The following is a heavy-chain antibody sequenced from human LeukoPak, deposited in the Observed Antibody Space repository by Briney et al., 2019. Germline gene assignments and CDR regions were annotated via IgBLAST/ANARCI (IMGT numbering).Heavy chain of an antibody. CDR1: GFSFSGHW. J-gene: IGHJ4*02. Sequence: GSLRLSCTASGFSFSGHWMYWARQLPGKGLVWVSRISPTGSTTSYADSVKGRFTVSRDNAKNTLYLQVNNLRAEDTAVYYCARGPNSNWAGLDFWGQGTLLTVSS. V-gene: IGHV3-74*01. CDR2: ISPTGSTT. D-gene: IGHD1-1*01. CDR3: ARGPNSNWAGLDF.